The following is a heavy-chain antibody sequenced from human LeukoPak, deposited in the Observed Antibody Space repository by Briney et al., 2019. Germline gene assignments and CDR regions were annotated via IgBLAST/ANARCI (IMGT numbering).Heavy chain of an antibody. J-gene: IGHJ4*02. D-gene: IGHD5-12*01. CDR2: ISSSSSYI. CDR3: ARDYPYSGYDYGPFVY. Sequence: PGGSLRLSCGASGFTFSSYSVNWVRQAPGKGQEWVSSISSSSSYIYYADSVKGRFTISRDNAKNSLYLQMNRLRAEDTAVYYCARDYPYSGYDYGPFVYWGQGTLVTVSS. CDR1: GFTFSSYS. V-gene: IGHV3-21*01.